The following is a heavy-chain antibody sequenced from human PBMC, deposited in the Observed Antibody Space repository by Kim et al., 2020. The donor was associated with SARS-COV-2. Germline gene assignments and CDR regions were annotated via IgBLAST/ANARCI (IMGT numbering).Heavy chain of an antibody. Sequence: VKGRITISRDNAKNTLYLHMNGLRAEDTAVYYCARDGSSSGRPYGMDVWGQGTTVTVSS. D-gene: IGHD6-13*01. V-gene: IGHV3-74*01. J-gene: IGHJ6*02. CDR3: ARDGSSSGRPYGMDV.